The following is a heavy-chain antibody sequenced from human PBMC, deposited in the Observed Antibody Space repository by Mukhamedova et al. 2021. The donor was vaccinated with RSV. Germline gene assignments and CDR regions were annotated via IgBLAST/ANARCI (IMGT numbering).Heavy chain of an antibody. CDR2: SYDGSNK. Sequence: SYDGSNKYYADSVKGRFTISRDNSKNTLYLQMNSLRAEDTAVYYCARSYGSGSYLFDYWGQGTLVIVSS. D-gene: IGHD3-10*01. V-gene: IGHV3-30*01. J-gene: IGHJ4*02. CDR3: ARSYGSGSYLFDY.